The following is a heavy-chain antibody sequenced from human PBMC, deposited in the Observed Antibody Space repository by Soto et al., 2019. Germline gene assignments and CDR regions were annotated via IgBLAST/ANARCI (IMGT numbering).Heavy chain of an antibody. CDR1: GYSISSGYY. CDR2: IYHSGST. V-gene: IGHV4-38-2*01. Sequence: SETLSLTCAVSGYSISSGYYWGWIRQPPGKGLEWIGSIYHSGSTYYNPSLKSRVTISVDTSKNQFSLKLSSVTAADTAVYYCASSTEYYYYYGMDVWGQGTTVTVSS. CDR3: ASSTEYYYYYGMDV. J-gene: IGHJ6*02.